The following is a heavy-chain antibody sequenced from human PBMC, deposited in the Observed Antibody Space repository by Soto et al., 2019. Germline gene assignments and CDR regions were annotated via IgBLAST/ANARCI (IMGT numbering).Heavy chain of an antibody. Sequence: QVQLQESGPGLVKPSQTLSLTCTVSGGSISSGGHYWNWIRQHPGNGLEWIGSIYYSGSTYYNPSLKSRATISVDTSKNKFSLKLSSVTAADTAVYYCAREEGQQLIYSFSYYGMDVWGQGTTVTVSS. J-gene: IGHJ6*02. CDR3: AREEGQQLIYSFSYYGMDV. D-gene: IGHD6-13*01. CDR1: GGSISSGGHY. CDR2: IYYSGST. V-gene: IGHV4-31*03.